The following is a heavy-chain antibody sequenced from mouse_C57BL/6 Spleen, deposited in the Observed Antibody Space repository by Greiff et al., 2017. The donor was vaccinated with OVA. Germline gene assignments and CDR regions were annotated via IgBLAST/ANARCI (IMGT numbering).Heavy chain of an antibody. CDR3: ARGGGRGYFDY. D-gene: IGHD3-3*01. Sequence: QVQLQQSGAELVKPGASVKFSCKASGYTFTSYWMHWVKQRPGQGLEWIGKIFPDSGSTNYNEKFKGKATLTADKSSSTAYMQLSSLTSEDSAVYYWARGGGRGYFDYWGQGTTLTVSS. CDR1: GYTFTSYW. V-gene: IGHV1-64*01. CDR2: IFPDSGST. J-gene: IGHJ2*01.